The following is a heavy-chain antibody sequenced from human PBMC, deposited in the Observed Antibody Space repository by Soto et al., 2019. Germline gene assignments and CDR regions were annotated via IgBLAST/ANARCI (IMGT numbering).Heavy chain of an antibody. CDR1: VDSIKAAYY. Sequence: TLSLTCSVSVDSIKAAYYWSWIRQPPGRGLEWLGHIYYTGGTVVCASLKSRLSLSVDTSKNQFSQRLRSVTAADTAVYYRARETAAKYYGGRPYYPHFDNWGQGILVTVSS. V-gene: IGHV4-30-4*01. CDR2: IYYTGGT. J-gene: IGHJ4*02. CDR3: ARETAAKYYGGRPYYPHFDN. D-gene: IGHD2-21*01.